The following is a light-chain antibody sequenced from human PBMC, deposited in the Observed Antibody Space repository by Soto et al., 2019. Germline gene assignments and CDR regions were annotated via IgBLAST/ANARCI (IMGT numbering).Light chain of an antibody. CDR2: GVS. CDR1: QRLSASD. Sequence: IVWTQSPGTLSLSPGQRATLSCRASQRLSASDIAWYQQKPGQAPKFLIYGVSSRATGIPDRFSGSGSGTGFSLTIRGLKPEDFAVYYCQQYRRSPQTFGQGTRLEIK. CDR3: QQYRRSPQT. V-gene: IGKV3-20*01. J-gene: IGKJ5*01.